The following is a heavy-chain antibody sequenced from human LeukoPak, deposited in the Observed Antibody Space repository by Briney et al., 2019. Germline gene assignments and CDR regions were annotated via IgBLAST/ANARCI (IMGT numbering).Heavy chain of an antibody. D-gene: IGHD1-26*01. CDR2: IYGSGST. CDR1: GGSISSSY. CDR3: AGLQYTGNYYPEY. J-gene: IGHJ4*02. V-gene: IGHV4-59*08. Sequence: SETLSLTCTVSGGSISSSYWSWIRQPPGKGLEWIAYIYGSGSTNYNPSLKSRVAISVETSKNLFSLNLSPVTAADTAMYYCAGLQYTGNYYPEYWGQGILVTVSS.